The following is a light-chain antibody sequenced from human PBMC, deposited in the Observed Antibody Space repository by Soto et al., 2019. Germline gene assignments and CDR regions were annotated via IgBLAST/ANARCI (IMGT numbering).Light chain of an antibody. CDR2: DAS. V-gene: IGKV1-33*01. CDR3: QQYDNLPHT. Sequence: DIQMTQSPSSLSASVGDRVTITCQASQDISNYLNWYRQRPGKAPKLLIYDASNLETGVPSRFSGSGSGRDFTFTISSLQPEDIATDYCQQYDNLPHTFGQGTKLEIK. CDR1: QDISNY. J-gene: IGKJ2*01.